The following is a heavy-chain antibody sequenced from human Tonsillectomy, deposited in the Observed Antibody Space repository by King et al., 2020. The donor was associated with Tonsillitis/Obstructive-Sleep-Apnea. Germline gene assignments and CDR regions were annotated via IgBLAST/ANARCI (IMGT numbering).Heavy chain of an antibody. CDR1: GFTFSSYE. CDR3: ARGYYYDSSAYYPSP. D-gene: IGHD3-22*01. CDR2: IGTSGSPI. J-gene: IGHJ5*02. Sequence: EVQLVESGGGLVQPGGSLRLSCAASGFTFSSYEMNWVRQSPGKGLEWGSYIGTSGSPIYYADSVKGRFTISRDNAKNSLYLQMNSLRAEDTAVYYCARGYYYDSSAYYPSPWGQGTLVTVSS. V-gene: IGHV3-48*03.